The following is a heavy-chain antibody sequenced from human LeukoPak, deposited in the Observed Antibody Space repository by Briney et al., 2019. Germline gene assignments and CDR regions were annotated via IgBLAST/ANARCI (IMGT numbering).Heavy chain of an antibody. V-gene: IGHV3-7*01. D-gene: IGHD3-22*01. CDR1: GFTFSSYG. Sequence: GRSLRLSCAASGFTFSSYGMHWVRQAPGKGLEWVANIKQDGSEKYYVDSVKGRFTISRDNAKNSLYLQMNSLRAEDTAVYYCARLITMIVLDYWDQGTLVTVSS. J-gene: IGHJ4*02. CDR2: IKQDGSEK. CDR3: ARLITMIVLDY.